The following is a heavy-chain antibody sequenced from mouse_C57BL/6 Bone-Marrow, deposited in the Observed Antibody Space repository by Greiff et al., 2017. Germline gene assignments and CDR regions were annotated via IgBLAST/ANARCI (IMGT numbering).Heavy chain of an antibody. J-gene: IGHJ2*01. CDR3: ARSSTFFYYFDY. CDR1: GYTFTTYP. CDR2: FTPYHDDT. Sequence: VQLQQSGAELVKPGASVKMSCKASGYTFTTYPIEWMKQNHGKSLAWIGNFTPYHDDTSYNEKFKGKATLTVEKSSNTIYLELSRLTSDYSAFYYCARSSTFFYYFDYWGQGTTLTVSS. D-gene: IGHD5-1*01. V-gene: IGHV1-47*01.